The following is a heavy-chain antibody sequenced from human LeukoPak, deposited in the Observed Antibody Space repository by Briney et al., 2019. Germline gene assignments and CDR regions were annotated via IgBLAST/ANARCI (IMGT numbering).Heavy chain of an antibody. CDR3: ARESIRGYYMSAFDI. Sequence: GGSLRLSCAASGFTFSSYWMSWVRQAPGKGLEWVANIKQDGSEKYYVDSVKGRFTISRDNAKNSLYLQMNSLRAEDTAVYYCARESIRGYYMSAFDIWGQGTMVTVSS. CDR1: GFTFSSYW. J-gene: IGHJ3*02. D-gene: IGHD3-3*01. V-gene: IGHV3-7*01. CDR2: IKQDGSEK.